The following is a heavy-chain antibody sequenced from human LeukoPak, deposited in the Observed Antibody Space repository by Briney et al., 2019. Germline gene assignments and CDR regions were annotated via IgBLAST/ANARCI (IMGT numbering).Heavy chain of an antibody. CDR3: AKSNGYGLVEI. J-gene: IGHJ3*02. CDR1: GGSISSSPYY. D-gene: IGHD3-10*01. V-gene: IGHV4-39*07. CDR2: IYYSGTT. Sequence: SETLSLTCTVSGGSISSSPYYWGWIRQPPGKGLEWIGSIYYSGTTHYNPSLESRVTISVDTSKNQFSLKLASVTAADTAIYYCAKSNGYGLVEIWGQGTMVTVSS.